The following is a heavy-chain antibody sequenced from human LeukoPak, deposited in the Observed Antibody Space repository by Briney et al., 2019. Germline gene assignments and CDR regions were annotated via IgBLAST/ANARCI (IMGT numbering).Heavy chain of an antibody. CDR1: GYTFTSYY. J-gene: IGHJ4*02. Sequence: ASVKVSCTASGYTFTSYYMHWVRQAPGQGLEWMGIINPSGGSTSYAQKFQGRVTMTRDTSTSTVYMELSSLRSEDTAVYYCARGPGRGYIAQVRDDYWGQGTLVTVSS. CDR3: ARGPGRGYIAQVRDDY. D-gene: IGHD5-24*01. V-gene: IGHV1-46*01. CDR2: INPSGGST.